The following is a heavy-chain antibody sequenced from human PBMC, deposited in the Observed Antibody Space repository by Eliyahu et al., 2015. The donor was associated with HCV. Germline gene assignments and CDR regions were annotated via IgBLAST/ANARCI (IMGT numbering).Heavy chain of an antibody. J-gene: IGHJ3*02. V-gene: IGHV3-66*02. CDR2: IYSGGST. D-gene: IGHD3-10*01. Sequence: EVQLVESGGGLVQPGGSLRLSCAASGFTVSSNYMSWVRQAPGKGLEWVSVIYSGGSTYYADSVKGRFTISRDNSKNTLYLQMNSLRAEDTAVYYCATVDYYGSGSPDAFDIWGQGTMVTVSS. CDR3: ATVDYYGSGSPDAFDI. CDR1: GFTVSSNY.